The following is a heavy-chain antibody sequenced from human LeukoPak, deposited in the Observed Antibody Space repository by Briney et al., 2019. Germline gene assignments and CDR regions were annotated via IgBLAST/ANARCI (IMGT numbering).Heavy chain of an antibody. J-gene: IGHJ5*02. V-gene: IGHV1-46*01. CDR1: GYTFTSYY. Sequence: ASVKVSCKASGYTFTSYYMHWVRQAPGQGLEWMGIINPSGGNTNYAQKFQGRVTITADESTSTAYMELSSLRSEDTAVYYCARANGDYGSSYHWFDPWGQGTLVTVSS. CDR3: ARANGDYGSSYHWFDP. D-gene: IGHD4-17*01. CDR2: INPSGGNT.